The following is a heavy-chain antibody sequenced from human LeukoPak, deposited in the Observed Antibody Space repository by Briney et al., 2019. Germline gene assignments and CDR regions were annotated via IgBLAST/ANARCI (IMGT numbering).Heavy chain of an antibody. Sequence: PSETLSLTCTVSGGSISSYYWSWIRQPAGKGLEWIGRIYTSGSTNYNPSLKSRVTMSVDTSKNQFSLKLSSVTAADTAVYYCASAKVADFWSGYYTFWFDPWGQGTLVTVSS. V-gene: IGHV4-4*07. CDR2: IYTSGST. J-gene: IGHJ5*02. CDR1: GGSISSYY. D-gene: IGHD3-3*01. CDR3: ASAKVADFWSGYYTFWFDP.